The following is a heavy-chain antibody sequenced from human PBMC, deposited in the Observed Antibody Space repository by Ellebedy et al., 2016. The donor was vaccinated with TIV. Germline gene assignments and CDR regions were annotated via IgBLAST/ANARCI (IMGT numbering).Heavy chain of an antibody. CDR2: ISSSSSTI. D-gene: IGHD2-2*01. J-gene: IGHJ6*02. CDR1: GFTVSSNY. CDR3: ARGQDCTSTSCSHYYYYYGMDV. V-gene: IGHV3-48*01. Sequence: GGSLRLSXAASGFTVSSNYMRWVRQAPGKGLEWVSYISSSSSTIYYADSVKGRFTISRDNAKNSLYLQMNSLRAEDTAVYYCARGQDCTSTSCSHYYYYYGMDVWGQGTTVTVSS.